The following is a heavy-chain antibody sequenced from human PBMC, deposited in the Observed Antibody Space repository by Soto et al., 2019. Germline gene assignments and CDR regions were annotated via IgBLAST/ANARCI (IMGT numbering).Heavy chain of an antibody. D-gene: IGHD3-10*01. V-gene: IGHV3-30*18. Sequence: QVQLVESGGGVVQPGRSLRLSCAASGFTFSSYGMHWVRQAPGKGLEWVAVISYDGSNKYYADSVKGRFTISRDNSKNTLYLQMNSLRAEDTAVYYCAKNSGYYYYMDVWGKGTTVTASS. J-gene: IGHJ6*03. CDR3: AKNSGYYYYMDV. CDR1: GFTFSSYG. CDR2: ISYDGSNK.